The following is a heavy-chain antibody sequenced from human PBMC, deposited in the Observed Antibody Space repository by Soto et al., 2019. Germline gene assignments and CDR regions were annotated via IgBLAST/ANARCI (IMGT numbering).Heavy chain of an antibody. D-gene: IGHD3-22*01. CDR2: IIPIFGTA. J-gene: IGHJ3*02. V-gene: IGHV1-69*13. CDR1: GGTFSSYA. Sequence: GASVKVSCKASGGTFSSYAISWVRQAPRQGLEWMGGIIPIFGTANYAQKFQGRVTITADESTSTAYMELSSLRSEDTAVYYCARMYYYDSSWRANGDAFDIWGQGTMVTVSS. CDR3: ARMYYYDSSWRANGDAFDI.